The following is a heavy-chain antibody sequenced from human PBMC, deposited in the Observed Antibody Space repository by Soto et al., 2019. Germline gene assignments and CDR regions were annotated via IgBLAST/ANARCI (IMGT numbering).Heavy chain of an antibody. J-gene: IGHJ6*02. CDR1: GFTFSSYG. D-gene: IGHD3-22*01. V-gene: IGHV3-30*18. CDR2: ISYDGSNK. Sequence: QVQLVESGGGVVQPGRSLRLSCAASGFTFSSYGMHWVRQAPGKGLEWVAVISYDGSNKYYADSVKGRFTISRDNSKNTLYLQMNSLRAEDTAVYYCAKSWAGYYDSSGYYWYYGMDVWGQGTTVTVSS. CDR3: AKSWAGYYDSSGYYWYYGMDV.